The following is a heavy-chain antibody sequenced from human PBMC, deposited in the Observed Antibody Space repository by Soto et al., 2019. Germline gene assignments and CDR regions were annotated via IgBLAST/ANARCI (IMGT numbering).Heavy chain of an antibody. CDR1: GFSFISYA. CDR3: VRWSYLDY. J-gene: IGHJ4*02. D-gene: IGHD3-3*01. Sequence: XGSLTLSCAASGFSFISYAMSWVRQAPGKGLEWVSTISGSDGKTFYADSVKGRFSISRDTSKNMLYLQMNNLRGDDTDVYYCVRWSYLDYWGQGTRVTVSS. V-gene: IGHV3-23*01. CDR2: ISGSDGKT.